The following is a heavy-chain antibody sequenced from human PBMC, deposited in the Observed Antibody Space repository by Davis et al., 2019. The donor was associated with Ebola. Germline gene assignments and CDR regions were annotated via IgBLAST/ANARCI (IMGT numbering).Heavy chain of an antibody. D-gene: IGHD4-17*01. CDR2: IYYSGST. CDR1: GGSISSSTYY. J-gene: IGHJ4*02. Sequence: MPSETLSLTCTVSGGSISSSTYYWGWIRQPPGKGLEWIGSIYYSGSTYYNPSLKSRVTISVDTSKNQFSLKLSSVTAADTAVYYCARLTTVTTALDYWGQGTLVTVSS. CDR3: ARLTTVTTALDY. V-gene: IGHV4-39*07.